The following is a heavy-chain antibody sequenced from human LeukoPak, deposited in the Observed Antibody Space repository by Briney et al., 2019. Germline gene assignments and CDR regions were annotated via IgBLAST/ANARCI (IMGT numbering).Heavy chain of an antibody. D-gene: IGHD5-12*01. Sequence: SVKVSCKASGGTFSSYAISWVRQAPGQGLEWIGGIIPIFGTANSAQKFQVRVTITAHQSTSTAYMELSRLRSEDTAVSYCARRVATSGGYWGHGTLVTVSS. V-gene: IGHV1-69*13. CDR3: ARRVATSGGY. CDR1: GGTFSSYA. CDR2: IIPIFGTA. J-gene: IGHJ4*01.